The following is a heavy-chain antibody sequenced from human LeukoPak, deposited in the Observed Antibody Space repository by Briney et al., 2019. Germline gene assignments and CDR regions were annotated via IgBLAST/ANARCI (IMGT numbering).Heavy chain of an antibody. J-gene: IGHJ6*02. Sequence: SETLSLTCAVYGGSFSGYYWSWIRQPPGKGPEWIGEINHSGSTNYNPSLKSRGTISVDTSKNQFSLKLNSVTASDTAVYYCARHSCTNGVCYSPSYYSLDVWGQGTTVSVSS. D-gene: IGHD2-8*01. V-gene: IGHV4-34*01. CDR1: GGSFSGYY. CDR2: INHSGST. CDR3: ARHSCTNGVCYSPSYYSLDV.